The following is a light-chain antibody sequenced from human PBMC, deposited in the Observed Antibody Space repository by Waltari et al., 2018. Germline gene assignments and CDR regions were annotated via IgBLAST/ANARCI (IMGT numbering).Light chain of an antibody. CDR1: QSISSK. CDR2: GAS. V-gene: IGKV3-15*01. CDR3: QQYNTWPT. J-gene: IGKJ4*01. Sequence: EIVMTQSPVTLSVSPGERATLSCRASQSISSKLAWYQQKPGQSPRLLIHGASTRATGIPARFSGSGSGTDFTLTISSLQSEDFAVYFCQQYNTWPTFGGGTKVEIK.